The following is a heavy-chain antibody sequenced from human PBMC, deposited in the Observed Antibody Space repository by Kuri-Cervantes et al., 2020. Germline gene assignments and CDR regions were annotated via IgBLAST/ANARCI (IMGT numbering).Heavy chain of an antibody. CDR3: ARGGHGSRLYYFDY. CDR1: GFSFTGYY. J-gene: IGHJ4*02. D-gene: IGHD4/OR15-4a*01. Sequence: ASVKVSCKASGFSFTGYYIHWVRQAPGQGLEWMGWINPNSGGTKYAQKFQGWVTMTRDTSISTAYMELSRLRSDDTAVYYCARGGHGSRLYYFDYWGQGTLVTVSS. V-gene: IGHV1-2*04. CDR2: INPNSGGT.